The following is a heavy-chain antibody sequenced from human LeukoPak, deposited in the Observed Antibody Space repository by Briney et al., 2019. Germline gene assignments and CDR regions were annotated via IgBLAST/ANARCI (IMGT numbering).Heavy chain of an antibody. CDR2: ISYDGSNK. CDR3: ASSGSGSYYID. V-gene: IGHV3-30*03. D-gene: IGHD3-10*01. CDR1: GFTFTSYG. J-gene: IGHJ4*02. Sequence: PGGSLRLSCAASGFTFTSYGMHWVRQVPGKGLEWVAVISYDGSNKYYVDSVKGRFTISRDNSKNTLYLQMNSLRAEDTAVYYCASSGSGSYYIDWGQGTLVTVSS.